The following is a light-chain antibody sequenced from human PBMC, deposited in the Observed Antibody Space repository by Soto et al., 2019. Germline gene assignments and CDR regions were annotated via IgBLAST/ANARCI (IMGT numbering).Light chain of an antibody. V-gene: IGLV2-18*02. CDR2: EVS. Sequence: QSALTQPPSVSGSPGQSVTISCTGTSSDVGNYNRVSWYQQPPGTAPKLMIYEVSNRPSGVPDRFSGSKSGNTASLTISGLQAEDEADYYCSSYTSSSTFVFGGGTQRTVL. J-gene: IGLJ2*01. CDR1: SSDVGNYNR. CDR3: SSYTSSSTFV.